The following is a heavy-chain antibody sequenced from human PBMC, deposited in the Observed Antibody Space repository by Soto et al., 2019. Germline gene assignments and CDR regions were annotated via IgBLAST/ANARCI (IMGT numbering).Heavy chain of an antibody. D-gene: IGHD2-2*01. V-gene: IGHV1-8*01. CDR2: MNANSGNT. Sequence: QVQLVQSGAEVKKPGASVKVSCKASGYTFTSYDINWVRQATGQGLEWMGWMNANSGNTGYAQKFQGRVTMTRNTSISTAYMELSSLRSEDTAVYYCAREALYCSSTSCYRYYYYGMDVWGPGTTVTVSS. J-gene: IGHJ6*02. CDR1: GYTFTSYD. CDR3: AREALYCSSTSCYRYYYYGMDV.